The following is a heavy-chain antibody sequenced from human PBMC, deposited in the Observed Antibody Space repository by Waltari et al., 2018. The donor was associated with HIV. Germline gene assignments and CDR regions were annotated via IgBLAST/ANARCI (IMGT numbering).Heavy chain of an antibody. Sequence: QLQLQESGPGLVKPSETLSLTCTVSGGSISSSSYYWGWIRQPPGKGLEWIGSIYYSGSTYYNPSLKSRVTISVDTSKNQFSLKLSSVTAADTAVYYCASLYFGVVQSMDVWGQGTTVTVSS. CDR2: IYYSGST. CDR1: GGSISSSSYY. CDR3: ASLYFGVVQSMDV. V-gene: IGHV4-39*01. J-gene: IGHJ6*02. D-gene: IGHD3-3*01.